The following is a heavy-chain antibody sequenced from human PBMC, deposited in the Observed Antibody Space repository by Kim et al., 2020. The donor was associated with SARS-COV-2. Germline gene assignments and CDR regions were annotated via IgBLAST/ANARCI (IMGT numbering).Heavy chain of an antibody. Sequence: SETLSLTCTVSGGSISSSSYYWGWIRQPPGKGLEWIGSIYYSGSTYYNPSLKSRVTISVDTSKNQFSLKLSSVTAADTAVYYCATEVVAATYYYYGMDVWGQGTTVTVSS. CDR3: ATEVVAATYYYYGMDV. CDR2: IYYSGST. CDR1: GGSISSSSYY. V-gene: IGHV4-39*02. J-gene: IGHJ6*02. D-gene: IGHD2-15*01.